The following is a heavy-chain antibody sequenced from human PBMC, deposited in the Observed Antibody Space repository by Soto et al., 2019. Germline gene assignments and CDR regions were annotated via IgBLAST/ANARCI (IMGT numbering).Heavy chain of an antibody. V-gene: IGHV3-7*01. CDR2: IRKDGGDK. J-gene: IGHJ4*02. CDR1: GFSFSDYW. Sequence: EVQLVESGGGLVQPGGSLRLSCAASGFSFSDYWMSWVRQAPGKGLEWVANIRKDGGDKYFVDSVKGRFTISRDNAKNSLYLQMNSLRAEDTAVYYCATSAEAPGNDWGQGNLVTVSS. D-gene: IGHD1-26*01. CDR3: ATSAEAPGND.